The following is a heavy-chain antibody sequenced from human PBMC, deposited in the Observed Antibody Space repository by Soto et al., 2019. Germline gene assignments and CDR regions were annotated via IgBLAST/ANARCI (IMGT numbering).Heavy chain of an antibody. V-gene: IGHV4-39*01. J-gene: IGHJ4*02. CDR1: GVSINTNNYY. Sequence: SESLSLTCTVSGVSINTNNYYGVWVRQPPGKGLERIGNIFSSGSTFYNTSLRSRLTISVDTSKNQFSLRLNSVTAADAAVYYCAGFVVPASRNTGFDYWGQGTLVTVSS. CDR3: AGFVVPASRNTGFDY. CDR2: IFSSGST. D-gene: IGHD2-15*01.